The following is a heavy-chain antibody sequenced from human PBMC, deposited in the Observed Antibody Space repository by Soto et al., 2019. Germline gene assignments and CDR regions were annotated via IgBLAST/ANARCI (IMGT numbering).Heavy chain of an antibody. Sequence: SETLSLTCAVYGGSFGGYYWNWIRQPPGKGLEWIGEINHSGSTNYNPSLRSRVSISEGTSNNQFSLKLSSVTAADTAVYYCARGRGDGYNQDWYFDLWGRGTLVTVSS. CDR1: GGSFGGYY. J-gene: IGHJ2*01. V-gene: IGHV4-34*01. D-gene: IGHD3-10*01. CDR2: INHSGST. CDR3: ARGRGDGYNQDWYFDL.